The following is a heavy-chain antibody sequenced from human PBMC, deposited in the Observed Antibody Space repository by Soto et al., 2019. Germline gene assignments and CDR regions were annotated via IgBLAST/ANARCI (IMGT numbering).Heavy chain of an antibody. CDR2: ISGSGDST. J-gene: IGHJ4*02. CDR3: AKYKYYD. D-gene: IGHD3-22*01. CDR1: GFTFSSYA. V-gene: IGHV3-23*01. Sequence: EVQLLESGGGLVQPGGSLRLSCAASGFTFSSYAMTWVRQAPGKGLEWVSGISGSGDSTHYADSVKGRFTVSRDNSKNTLYLQLNSLRAEDTAVYYCAKYKYYDWGQGTLVTVSS.